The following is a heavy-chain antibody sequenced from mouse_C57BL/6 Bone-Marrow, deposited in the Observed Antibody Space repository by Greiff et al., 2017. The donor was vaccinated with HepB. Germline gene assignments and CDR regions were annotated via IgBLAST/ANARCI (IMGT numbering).Heavy chain of an antibody. V-gene: IGHV1-54*01. CDR2: INPGSGGT. Sequence: QVHVKQSGAELVRPGTSVKVSCKASGYAFTNYLIEWVKQRPGQGLEWIGVINPGSGGTNYNEKFKGKATLTADKSSSTAYMQLSSLTSEDSAVYFCASDGYYGYYAMDYWGQGTSVTVSS. CDR1: GYAFTNYL. D-gene: IGHD2-3*01. CDR3: ASDGYYGYYAMDY. J-gene: IGHJ4*01.